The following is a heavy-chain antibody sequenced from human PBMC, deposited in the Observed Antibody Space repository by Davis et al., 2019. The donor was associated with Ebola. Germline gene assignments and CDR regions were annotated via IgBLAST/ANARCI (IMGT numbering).Heavy chain of an antibody. D-gene: IGHD6-19*01. CDR3: AREGVAVAGEGNWFDP. CDR1: GYTFTSYY. Sequence: ASVKVSCKASGYTFTSYYMHWVRQAPGQGLEWMGIINPSGGSTSYAQKFQGRVTMTRDTSTSTVYMELSSLRSEDTAVYYCAREGVAVAGEGNWFDPWGQGTLVTVSS. CDR2: INPSGGST. V-gene: IGHV1-46*01. J-gene: IGHJ5*02.